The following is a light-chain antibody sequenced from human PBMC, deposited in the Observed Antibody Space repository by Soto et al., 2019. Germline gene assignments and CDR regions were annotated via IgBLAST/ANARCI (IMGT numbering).Light chain of an antibody. CDR3: ATWDDSLNGRV. CDR1: SSNIGSNT. V-gene: IGLV1-44*01. J-gene: IGLJ1*01. CDR2: TNN. Sequence: QLVLTQPPSASGTPGQRVTISCSGSSSNIGSNTVNWYQQLPGTAPKLFIYTNNQRPSGVPDRFSGSKSGTSASLAISGLQSEDEADSYCATWDDSLNGRVFGGGTKLTVL.